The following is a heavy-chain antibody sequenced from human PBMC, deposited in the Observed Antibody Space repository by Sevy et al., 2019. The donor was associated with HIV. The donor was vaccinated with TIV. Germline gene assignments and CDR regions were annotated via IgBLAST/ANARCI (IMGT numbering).Heavy chain of an antibody. D-gene: IGHD3-16*02. J-gene: IGHJ4*02. CDR2: IKQDGNEK. Sequence: GGSLRLSCASSGFTCSAYWMSWVRQAPGKGLQWVANIKQDGNEKYYVDPVKGRFTISRDNAKNSLHLDMNSLRAEETTLYYCAKERNDYVWGTYRLYYFDYWGQRTLVTVSS. CDR3: AKERNDYVWGTYRLYYFDY. CDR1: GFTCSAYW. V-gene: IGHV3-7*01.